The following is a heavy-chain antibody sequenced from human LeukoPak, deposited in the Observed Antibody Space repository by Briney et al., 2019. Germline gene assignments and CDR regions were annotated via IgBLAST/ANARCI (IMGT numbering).Heavy chain of an antibody. CDR1: EFTVSTNY. CDR3: ASPGYCSGSSCYSGYFQH. J-gene: IGHJ1*01. CDR2: VSYDGNT. D-gene: IGHD2-15*01. V-gene: IGHV3-53*01. Sequence: GGSLRLSCAASEFTVSTNYMNWVRQAPGKGLEWVSVVSYDGNTYYADSVKGRFTISRDSSKNTLYLQMNSLRAEDTAVYYCASPGYCSGSSCYSGYFQHWGQGTLVTVSS.